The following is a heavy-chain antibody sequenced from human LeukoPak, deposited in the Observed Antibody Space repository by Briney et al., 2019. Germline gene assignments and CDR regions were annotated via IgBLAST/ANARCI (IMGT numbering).Heavy chain of an antibody. CDR3: ARREASRYSSAWSLDY. J-gene: IGHJ4*02. Sequence: GESLKISCKGSGYSFTSHWIGWVRQIPGKGLEWMGIIYPGDSDTRYSPSFQGQVTISADKSISTAYLQWSSLKASDTAMYYCARREASRYSSAWSLDYWGQGTLVTVSS. V-gene: IGHV5-51*01. CDR2: IYPGDSDT. D-gene: IGHD6-19*01. CDR1: GYSFTSHW.